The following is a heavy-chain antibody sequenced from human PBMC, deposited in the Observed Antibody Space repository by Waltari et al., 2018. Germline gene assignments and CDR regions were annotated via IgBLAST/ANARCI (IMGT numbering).Heavy chain of an antibody. D-gene: IGHD4-4*01. CDR2: IYYSGST. CDR3: VSPKFDYSNYVDY. Sequence: QLQLQESGPGLVKPSETLSLTCTVSGGSISSSSYYWGWIRQPPGKGLEWIGSIYYSGSTYYNPSLKSRVTISVDTSKNQFSLKLSSVTAADTAVYYCVSPKFDYSNYVDYWGQGTLVTVSS. CDR1: GGSISSSSYY. V-gene: IGHV4-39*01. J-gene: IGHJ4*02.